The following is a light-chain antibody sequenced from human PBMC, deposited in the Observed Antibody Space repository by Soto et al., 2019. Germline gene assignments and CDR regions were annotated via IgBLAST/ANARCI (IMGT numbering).Light chain of an antibody. CDR1: QSVNRN. CDR3: QQYNSWTSIT. V-gene: IGKV3-15*01. CDR2: AAS. J-gene: IGKJ5*01. Sequence: EILLTQSPATLSVSPGERATLSCRSSQSVNRNLGWYQQKPGQAPRLLIFAASTRAPGIPARFSGSGSGTEVTITISGLQSEDFAVYYCQQYNSWTSITFGQGTRLEVK.